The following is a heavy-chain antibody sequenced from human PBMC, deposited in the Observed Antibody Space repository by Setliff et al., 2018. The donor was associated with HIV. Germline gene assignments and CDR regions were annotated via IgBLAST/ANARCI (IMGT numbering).Heavy chain of an antibody. V-gene: IGHV4-39*07. CDR3: ARGGTVSADFDS. D-gene: IGHD6-19*01. CDR2: IYYSGSA. J-gene: IGHJ4*02. Sequence: PSETLSLTCTVSRDSIRNGAYYWGWIRQPPGKGLEWIGSIYYSGSAYYNPSFKSRVTLSVDTSENQFSLRLSSVTAADTAVYFCARGGTVSADFDSWGQGTLGTVSS. CDR1: RDSIRNGAYY.